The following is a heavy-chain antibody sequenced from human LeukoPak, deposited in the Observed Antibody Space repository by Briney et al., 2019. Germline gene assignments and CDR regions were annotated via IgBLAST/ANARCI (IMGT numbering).Heavy chain of an antibody. D-gene: IGHD3-22*01. CDR1: GFTFSSYW. J-gene: IGHJ4*02. V-gene: IGHV3-7*01. CDR3: ARDAPIYYYDSSGYLMDY. Sequence: GGSLRLSCAASGFTFSSYWMSWVRQAPGKGLEWVANIKQDGSEKYYVDSVKGRFTISRDNAKNSLYLQMNSLRAEDTAAYYCARDAPIYYYDSSGYLMDYWGQGTLVTVSS. CDR2: IKQDGSEK.